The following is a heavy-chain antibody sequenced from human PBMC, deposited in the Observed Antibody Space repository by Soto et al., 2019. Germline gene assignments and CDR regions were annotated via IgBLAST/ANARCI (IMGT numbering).Heavy chain of an antibody. D-gene: IGHD6-19*01. J-gene: IGHJ4*02. CDR3: ARARQSTPEIDY. CDR1: GYTFTSYD. V-gene: IGHV1-8*01. CDR2: MNPNSGNT. Sequence: ASVKVSCKASGYTFTSYDINWVRQATGQGLEWMGWMNPNSGNTGYAQKFQGRVTMTRNTSISTAYMELSSLRSEDTAVYYCARARQSTPEIDYWGQGTLVTVSS.